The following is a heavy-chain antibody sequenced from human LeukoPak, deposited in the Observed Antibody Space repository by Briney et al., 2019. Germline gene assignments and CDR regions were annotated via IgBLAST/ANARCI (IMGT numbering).Heavy chain of an antibody. J-gene: IGHJ4*02. V-gene: IGHV1-18*01. CDR3: ARGYCSSTSCSALYFDY. Sequence: ASVKVSCKASGYTFTSYGISWVRQAPGQGLEWMGWISAYNGNSNYAQKFQGRVTMTRDTSTSTVYMELSSLRSEDTAVYYCARGYCSSTSCSALYFDYWGQGTLVTVSS. D-gene: IGHD2-2*01. CDR2: ISAYNGNS. CDR1: GYTFTSYG.